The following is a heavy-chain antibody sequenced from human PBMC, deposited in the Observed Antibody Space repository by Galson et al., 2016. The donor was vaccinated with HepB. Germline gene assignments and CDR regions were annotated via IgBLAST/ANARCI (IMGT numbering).Heavy chain of an antibody. CDR2: ISYDGSYK. V-gene: IGHV3-30*03. D-gene: IGHD4-17*01. CDR1: GFTFSRYG. CDR3: ARDYIMMTVTWGPDY. Sequence: LRLSCAASGFTFSRYGIHWVRQAQGKGLEGVAVISYDGSYKFYADSVRGRFTISRDNSEDTVYLQMNSLRAEDTAVYYCARDYIMMTVTWGPDYWGQGTLVSVSS. J-gene: IGHJ4*02.